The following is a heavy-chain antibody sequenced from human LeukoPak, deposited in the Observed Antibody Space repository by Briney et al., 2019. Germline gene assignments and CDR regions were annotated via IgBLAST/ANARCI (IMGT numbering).Heavy chain of an antibody. Sequence: PGGSLRLSCAASGFTVSSYSIVWVRQAPGKGLEYVSGITSKGGTTYYGNSVKGRFTISRDNSKDTLYLQMGSLRTEDMAVYYCARGIRWASDYWGQGTPVTVAS. J-gene: IGHJ4*02. CDR2: ITSKGGTT. V-gene: IGHV3-64*01. CDR3: ARGIRWASDY. D-gene: IGHD4-23*01. CDR1: GFTVSSYS.